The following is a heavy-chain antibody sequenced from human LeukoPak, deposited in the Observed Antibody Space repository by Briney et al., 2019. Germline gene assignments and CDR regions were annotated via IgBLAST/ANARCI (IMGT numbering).Heavy chain of an antibody. CDR2: VYYSGST. Sequence: SETLSLTCNVSGDSITSGAFYWAWIRQSPGEGLEWIGNVYYSGSTQYNPSLRGRVSISMDKTKNQFSLKLNSVSVTDTAIYYCARRDYAAWFDPWGQGKLVTVSS. CDR3: ARRDYAAWFDP. D-gene: IGHD4/OR15-4a*01. J-gene: IGHJ5*02. CDR1: GDSITSGAFY. V-gene: IGHV4-39*01.